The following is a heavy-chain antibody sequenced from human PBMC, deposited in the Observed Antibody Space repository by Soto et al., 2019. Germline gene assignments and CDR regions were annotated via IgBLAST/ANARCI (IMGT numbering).Heavy chain of an antibody. V-gene: IGHV1-69*01. J-gene: IGHJ6*02. CDR2: IIPIFGTA. D-gene: IGHD3-9*01. CDR3: ARAGANYDILTGYYYYYYYGMDV. Sequence: QVQLVQSGAEVKKPGSSVKVSCKASGGTFSSYAISWVRQAPGQGLEWMGGIIPIFGTANYAQKFQGRVTITADESTSTXXXXXXXXXXXXXXXXXXARAGANYDILTGYYYYYYYGMDVWGQGTTVTVSS. CDR1: GGTFSSYA.